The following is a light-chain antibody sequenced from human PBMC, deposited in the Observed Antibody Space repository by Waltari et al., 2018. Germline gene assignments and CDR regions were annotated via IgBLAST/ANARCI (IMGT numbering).Light chain of an antibody. CDR3: CSYAGNFIWV. V-gene: IGLV2-23*02. CDR2: DVT. CDR1: YRDVGTYNL. J-gene: IGLJ3*02. Sequence: QSALTQPTSVSGSLGQSFTISCTGTYRDVGTYNLVSWYQQHPGKAPQLLLFDVTARPSGVSHRFSGSKSGNTASLTISGLQAEDEADYYCCSYAGNFIWVFGGGTKLTVL.